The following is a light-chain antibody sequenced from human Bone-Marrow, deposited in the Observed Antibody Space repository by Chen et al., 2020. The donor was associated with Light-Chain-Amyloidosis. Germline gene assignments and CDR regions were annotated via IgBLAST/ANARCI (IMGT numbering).Light chain of an antibody. Sequence: EIVLTQSPATLSLSPGERATLSYRASQSVSSYLAWYQQKPGQAPRLLIYDASNRATGIPARFSGSGSGTDFTLTISSLEPEDFAVYYCQQRSNWLITFGQGTQLEIK. V-gene: IGKV3-11*01. CDR3: QQRSNWLIT. CDR2: DAS. CDR1: QSVSSY. J-gene: IGKJ5*01.